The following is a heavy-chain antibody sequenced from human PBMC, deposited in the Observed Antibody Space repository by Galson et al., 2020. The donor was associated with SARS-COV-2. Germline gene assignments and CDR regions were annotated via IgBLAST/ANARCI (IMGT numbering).Heavy chain of an antibody. CDR3: ARNQEWYFDF. CDR1: GFTFSLYA. CDR2: VSYDGNNQ. V-gene: IGHV3-30*04. J-gene: IGHJ2*01. Sequence: GESLKISCAVSGFTFSLYAMNWVRQAPGEGLEWVAIVSYDGNNQYYADSVKGRFTISRDSSRNTVYLQLNSLRTEDTAIYYCARNQEWYFDFWGRGTLVTVSS.